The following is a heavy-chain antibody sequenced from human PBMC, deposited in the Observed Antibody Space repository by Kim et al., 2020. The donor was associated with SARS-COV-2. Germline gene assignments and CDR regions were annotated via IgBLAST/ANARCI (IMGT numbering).Heavy chain of an antibody. D-gene: IGHD6-13*01. CDR3: ARDIYSSSWYSGYYGMDV. CDR2: TYYRSKWYN. Sequence: SQTLSLTCAISGDSVSSNSAAWNWIRQSPSRGLEWLVRTYYRSKWYNDYAVSVKSRITINPDTSKNQFSLQLNSVTPEDTAVYYCARDIYSSSWYSGYYGMDVWGQGTTVTVSS. J-gene: IGHJ6*02. V-gene: IGHV6-1*01. CDR1: GDSVSSNSAA.